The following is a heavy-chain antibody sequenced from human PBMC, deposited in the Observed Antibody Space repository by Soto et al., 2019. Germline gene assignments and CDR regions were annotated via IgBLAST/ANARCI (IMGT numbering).Heavy chain of an antibody. Sequence: ASVKLSCKASGYPFTSYEIHWVRQASGQGPEWMGWMNPNSGNTVYAQKFQGRIIMTRNTSMSTAYMELSSLRSEDTAVYYCARYFDWRSGFDIWGQGTMVTVSS. CDR2: MNPNSGNT. J-gene: IGHJ3*02. CDR3: ARYFDWRSGFDI. CDR1: GYPFTSYE. D-gene: IGHD3-9*01. V-gene: IGHV1-8*01.